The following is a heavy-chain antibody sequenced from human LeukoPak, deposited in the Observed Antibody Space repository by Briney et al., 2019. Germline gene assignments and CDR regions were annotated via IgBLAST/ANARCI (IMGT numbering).Heavy chain of an antibody. D-gene: IGHD6-19*01. CDR3: ARGFAVAGIGY. CDR2: ISSSSSYI. V-gene: IGHV3-21*01. CDR1: GFTFSSYS. Sequence: PGGSLRLSCAASGFTFSSYSMNWVRQAPGKGLEWVSSISSSSSYIYYADSVEGRFTISRDNAKNSLYLQMNSLRAEDTAVYYCARGFAVAGIGYWGQGTLVTVSS. J-gene: IGHJ4*02.